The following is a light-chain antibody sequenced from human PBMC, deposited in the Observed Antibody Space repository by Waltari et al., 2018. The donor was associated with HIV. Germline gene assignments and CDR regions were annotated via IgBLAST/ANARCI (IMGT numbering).Light chain of an antibody. CDR2: ASS. J-gene: IGKJ1*01. Sequence: VLTQSPATLSVSPGENATLSCRASQTDDHKSLTWYQQRPGQAPRLVLFASSTRATGIPDRFHGSESGTEFTLTIRRLEPEDFAIYYCQVYGGSPRWTFGPGTRLEIK. CDR3: QVYGGSPRWT. V-gene: IGKV3-20*01. CDR1: QTDDHKS.